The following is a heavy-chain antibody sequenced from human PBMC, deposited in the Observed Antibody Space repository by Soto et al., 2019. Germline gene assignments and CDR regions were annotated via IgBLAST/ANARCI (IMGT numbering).Heavy chain of an antibody. CDR2: IYYSGST. V-gene: IGHV4-59*01. CDR1: GGSISSYY. Sequence: LSETLSLTCTVSGGSISSYYWSWIRQPPGKGLEWIGYIYYSGSTNYNPSLKSRVTISVDTSKNQFSLKLSSVTAADTAVYYCARDRAEERREYCSGGSCYAGAFDIWGQGTMVTVSS. CDR3: ARDRAEERREYCSGGSCYAGAFDI. J-gene: IGHJ3*02. D-gene: IGHD2-15*01.